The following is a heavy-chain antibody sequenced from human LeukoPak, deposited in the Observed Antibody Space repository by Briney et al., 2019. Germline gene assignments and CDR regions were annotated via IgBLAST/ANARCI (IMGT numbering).Heavy chain of an antibody. V-gene: IGHV4-4*07. CDR2: IYTSGST. CDR3: ARSLAGYYGSGSYYKWDYFDY. Sequence: SETLSLTCTVSGGSISSYYWSWIRQPAGKGLEGIGRIYTSGSTNYNPSLKSRVTMSVDTSKNQFSLKLSSVTAADTAVYYCARSLAGYYGSGSYYKWDYFDYWGQGTLVTVSS. J-gene: IGHJ4*02. D-gene: IGHD3-10*01. CDR1: GGSISSYY.